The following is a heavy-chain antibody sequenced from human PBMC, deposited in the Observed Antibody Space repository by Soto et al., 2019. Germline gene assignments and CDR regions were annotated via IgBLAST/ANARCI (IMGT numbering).Heavy chain of an antibody. CDR1: GYTFTSYD. D-gene: IGHD3-10*01. Sequence: ASVKVSCKASGYTFTSYDINWVRQATGQGLEWMGWMNPNSGNTGYAQKFQGRVTMTRNTSISTAYMELSSLRSEDTAVYYCARFDYYHYGMDVWGQGTTVTVSS. V-gene: IGHV1-8*01. CDR2: MNPNSGNT. J-gene: IGHJ6*02. CDR3: ARFDYYHYGMDV.